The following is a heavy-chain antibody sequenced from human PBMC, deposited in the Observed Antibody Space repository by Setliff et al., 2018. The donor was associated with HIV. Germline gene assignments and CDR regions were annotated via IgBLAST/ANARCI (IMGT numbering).Heavy chain of an antibody. CDR2: VSHSGNT. Sequence: SETLSLTCAVSGYSISRGYFWVWVRQPPGKGLEWIGSVSHSGNTDYNISLKSRVTILIDNSNNHFSLRLRSVTAADTAVYYCVSQPESRWQIEYWGQGTLVTVSS. CDR1: GYSISRGYF. D-gene: IGHD3-10*01. J-gene: IGHJ4*02. CDR3: VSQPESRWQIEY. V-gene: IGHV4-38-2*01.